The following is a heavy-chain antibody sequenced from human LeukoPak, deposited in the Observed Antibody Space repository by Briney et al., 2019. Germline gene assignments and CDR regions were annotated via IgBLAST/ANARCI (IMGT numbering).Heavy chain of an antibody. CDR2: IYPGDSNT. CDR1: GYSFTSYW. D-gene: IGHD6-19*01. V-gene: IGHV5-51*01. J-gene: IGHJ4*02. CDR3: ARRRAVAGTYYFDY. Sequence: GESLKISCKGSGYSFTSYWIGWVRQMPGKGLEWMGIIYPGDSNTRYSPSFEGQVTISADKSISTAYLQWSSLKASDTAMYYCARRRAVAGTYYFDYWGQGTLVTVSS.